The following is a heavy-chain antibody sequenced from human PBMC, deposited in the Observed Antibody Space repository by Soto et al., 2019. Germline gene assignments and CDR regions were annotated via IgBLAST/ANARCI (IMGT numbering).Heavy chain of an antibody. Sequence: PSETLSLTCTVSGGSITSYYWGWVRQPPGKGLEWIGYIFSTGTTSYNPSLKSRVTISVDTSKNQFSLNMNSVTAADTAVYLCARILGTGYYVHDFWGQGTPVTDSS. V-gene: IGHV4-59*01. CDR3: ARILGTGYYVHDF. CDR2: IFSTGTT. J-gene: IGHJ4*02. D-gene: IGHD3-9*01. CDR1: GGSITSYY.